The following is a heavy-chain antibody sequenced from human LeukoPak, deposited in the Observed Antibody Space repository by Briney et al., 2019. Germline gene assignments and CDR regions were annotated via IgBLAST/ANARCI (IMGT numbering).Heavy chain of an antibody. CDR2: IYPGDSDT. V-gene: IGHV5-51*01. D-gene: IGHD6-19*01. CDR1: GYSFTSYW. Sequence: GESLKISCKGSGYSFTSYWIGWVRQMPGKGLEWMGIIYPGDSDTRYSPSFQGQVTISADKSISTAYLQWSSLKASDTAMYYCARRSCPAGSSGWYLDYWGQGTLVTVSS. J-gene: IGHJ4*02. CDR3: ARRSCPAGSSGWYLDY.